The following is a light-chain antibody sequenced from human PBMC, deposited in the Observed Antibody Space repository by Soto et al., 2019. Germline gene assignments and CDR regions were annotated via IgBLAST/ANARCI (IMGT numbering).Light chain of an antibody. CDR3: QQYGSSPT. CDR1: QSVSSSY. V-gene: IGKV3-20*01. CDR2: GAS. J-gene: IGKJ4*01. Sequence: EIVLTQSPGTLSLSPGERATLSCRASQSVSSSYLAWYQQKPGQAPSLLIYGASSKATGIPDRFSGSGSGTYFTLTISRLEPEDFAVYYCQQYGSSPTFGGGTKVEIK.